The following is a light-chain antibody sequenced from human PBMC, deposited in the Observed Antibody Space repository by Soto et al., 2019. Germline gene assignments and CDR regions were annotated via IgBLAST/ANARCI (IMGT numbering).Light chain of an antibody. CDR1: QSVNTN. J-gene: IGKJ4*01. CDR2: DAS. V-gene: IGKV3-11*01. CDR3: QQHINWPLT. Sequence: EIVLTQSPATLSLSPGERVTLSCRASQSVNTNLAWYQQKPGQAPRLLIYDASNRATGIPARFSGSGSGTDFTLTISSLEPEDFAVYYCQQHINWPLTFGGGTKVEIK.